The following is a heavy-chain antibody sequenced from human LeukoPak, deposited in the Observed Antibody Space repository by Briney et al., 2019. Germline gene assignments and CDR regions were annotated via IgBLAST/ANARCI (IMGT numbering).Heavy chain of an antibody. V-gene: IGHV3-48*01. CDR3: ARGENLGYCSSTSCYTPSWFDY. J-gene: IGHJ4*02. Sequence: PGGSLGLSCAASGFTFSSYSMNWVRQAPGKGLEWVSYVSSSSSTIYYADSVKGRFTISRDNAKNSLYLQMNSLRAEDTAVYYCARGENLGYCSSTSCYTPSWFDYWGQGTLVTVSS. CDR1: GFTFSSYS. D-gene: IGHD2-2*02. CDR2: VSSSSSTI.